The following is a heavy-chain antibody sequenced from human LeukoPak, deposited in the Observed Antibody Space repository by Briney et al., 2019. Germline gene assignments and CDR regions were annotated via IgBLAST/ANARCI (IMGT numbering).Heavy chain of an antibody. CDR2: VYFSGAT. V-gene: IGHV4-59*05. J-gene: IGHJ3*02. CDR3: ARPLDYGLAYDAFDI. D-gene: IGHD4-17*01. CDR1: GFTFSSYW. Sequence: PGGSLRLSCAASGFTFSSYWMSWVRQAPGKGLEWIGSVYFSGATNYNPSLKSRVTISVDTSKNQFSLRLTSVTASDTAVYYCARPLDYGLAYDAFDIWGQGTMVTVSS.